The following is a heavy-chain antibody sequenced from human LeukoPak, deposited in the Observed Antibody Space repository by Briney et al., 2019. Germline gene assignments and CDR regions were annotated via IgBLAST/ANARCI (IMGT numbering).Heavy chain of an antibody. Sequence: SCKASGYTFTGYYMHWVRQAPGKGLEYVSAIDTDGGGTYYADSVKGRFTISRDKSKNTLYLQMRSLRAEDTAVYYCMTRDTSGYWGQGTLVTVSS. J-gene: IGHJ4*02. V-gene: IGHV3-64D*09. CDR2: IDTDGGGT. CDR3: MTRDTSGY. D-gene: IGHD3-10*01. CDR1: GYTFTGYY.